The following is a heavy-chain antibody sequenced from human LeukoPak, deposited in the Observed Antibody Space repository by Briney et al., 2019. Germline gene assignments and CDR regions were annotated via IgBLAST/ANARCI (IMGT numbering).Heavy chain of an antibody. CDR3: ARGPGIAVAGVFDY. J-gene: IGHJ4*02. Sequence: GASVKVSFKGSGYTFTSYGINWVRQAPGQGLEWVGWISGHNGHTNYVQKMQGRVTMTTDTSTNTAYMELRNLTSDDTAVYYCARGPGIAVAGVFDYWGQGSLVTVSS. D-gene: IGHD6-19*01. CDR1: GYTFTSYG. V-gene: IGHV1-18*04. CDR2: ISGHNGHT.